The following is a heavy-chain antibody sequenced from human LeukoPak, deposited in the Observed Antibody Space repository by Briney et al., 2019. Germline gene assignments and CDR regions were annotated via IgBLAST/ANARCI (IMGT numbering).Heavy chain of an antibody. CDR3: AREGGYYDFWSGYYTGRGYNWFDP. V-gene: IGHV1-2*02. Sequence: ASVKVSCKASGYTFTGYYMHWVRQAPGQGLEWMGWINPNSGGTNYAQKFQGRVTMTRDTSISTAYMELSRLRSDDTAVYYCAREGGYYDFWSGYYTGRGYNWFDPWGHGTLVTVSS. J-gene: IGHJ5*02. D-gene: IGHD3-3*01. CDR1: GYTFTGYY. CDR2: INPNSGGT.